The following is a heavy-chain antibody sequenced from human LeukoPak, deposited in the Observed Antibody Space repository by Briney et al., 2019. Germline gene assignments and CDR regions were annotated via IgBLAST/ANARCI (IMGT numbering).Heavy chain of an antibody. Sequence: GASLKISFKGSGSRFNSYWIGWVRQMPGKGLEWMGIIYHGDSDTRYSPSCQGQVTISADKSISTAYLQWSSLKASDTAMYYCARPGIAVAGLDAFDIWGQGTMVTVSS. D-gene: IGHD6-19*01. CDR3: ARPGIAVAGLDAFDI. J-gene: IGHJ3*02. CDR1: GSRFNSYW. CDR2: IYHGDSDT. V-gene: IGHV5-51*01.